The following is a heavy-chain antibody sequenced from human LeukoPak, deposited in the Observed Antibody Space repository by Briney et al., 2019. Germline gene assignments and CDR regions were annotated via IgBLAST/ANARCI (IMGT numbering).Heavy chain of an antibody. J-gene: IGHJ4*02. Sequence: ASVKVSCKASGYTFTGYYMHWVRQAPGQGLEWMGWINPNSGGTNYAQKFQGRVTMTRDTSISTAYMELSRLRSDDTAVYYCARGPLIVATIFAGLVFDYWGQGTLVTVPS. CDR2: INPNSGGT. D-gene: IGHD5-12*01. V-gene: IGHV1-2*02. CDR3: ARGPLIVATIFAGLVFDY. CDR1: GYTFTGYY.